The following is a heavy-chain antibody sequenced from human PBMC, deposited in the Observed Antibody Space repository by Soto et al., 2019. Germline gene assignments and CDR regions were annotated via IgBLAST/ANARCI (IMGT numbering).Heavy chain of an antibody. J-gene: IGHJ6*03. Sequence: ASVKVSCKASGYTFTSYDINWLRQATGQGLEWMGWMNPNSGNTGYAQKFQGRVTMTRNTSISTAYMELSSLRSEDTAVYYCARGFLDSSSSNYYYYYMDVWGKGTTVTVSS. V-gene: IGHV1-8*01. CDR1: GYTFTSYD. D-gene: IGHD6-6*01. CDR2: MNPNSGNT. CDR3: ARGFLDSSSSNYYYYYMDV.